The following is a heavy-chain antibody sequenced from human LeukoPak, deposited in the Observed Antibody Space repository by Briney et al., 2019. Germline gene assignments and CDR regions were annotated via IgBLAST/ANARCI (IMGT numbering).Heavy chain of an antibody. CDR3: ARYYYGSGSYDY. J-gene: IGHJ4*02. D-gene: IGHD3-10*01. CDR1: GGSISSYY. Sequence: PSETLSLTCTVSGGSISSYYWSRIRQPPGKGLEWIGYIYYSGSTNYNPSLKSRVTISVDTSKNQFSLKLSSVTAADTAVYYCARYYYGSGSYDYWGQGTLVTVSS. V-gene: IGHV4-59*01. CDR2: IYYSGST.